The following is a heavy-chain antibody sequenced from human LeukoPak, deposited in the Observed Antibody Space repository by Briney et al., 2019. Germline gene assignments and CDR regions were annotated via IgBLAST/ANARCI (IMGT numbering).Heavy chain of an antibody. V-gene: IGHV3-64*01. CDR3: ARGGSGLAATIHPFDY. Sequence: GGSLRLSCAASGFTFSSYAMHWVRQAPGKGLEYVSAISSNGGSTYYANSVKGRFTISRDNSKNTLYLQMGSLRAEDMAVCYCARGGSGLAATIHPFDYWGQGTLVTVSS. J-gene: IGHJ4*02. D-gene: IGHD5-24*01. CDR1: GFTFSSYA. CDR2: ISSNGGST.